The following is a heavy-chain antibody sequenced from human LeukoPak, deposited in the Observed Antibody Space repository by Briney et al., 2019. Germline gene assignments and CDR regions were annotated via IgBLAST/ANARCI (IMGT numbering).Heavy chain of an antibody. CDR2: IYDSEST. CDR3: AKSGGYGLIDY. Sequence: SETLSLTCTVSGASISGSGYYWGWIRQPPGKGLEWIGNIYDSESTYYNASLQSRVTISIDTSKNQFSLRLSSVTAADTAMYYCAKSGGYGLIDYWGQGTLVTVSS. CDR1: GASISGSGYY. D-gene: IGHD1-26*01. J-gene: IGHJ4*02. V-gene: IGHV4-39*01.